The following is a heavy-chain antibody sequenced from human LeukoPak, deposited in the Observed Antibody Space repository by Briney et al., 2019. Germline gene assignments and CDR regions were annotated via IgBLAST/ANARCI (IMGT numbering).Heavy chain of an antibody. CDR3: ASDPLIYSSGWYGGRYYYGMDV. Sequence: ASVKVSCKASGYTFTGYYMHWVRQAPGQGLEWMGWINPNSGGTNYAQKFQGRVTMTRDTSISTAYMELSRLRSDDTAVYYCASDPLIYSSGWYGGRYYYGMDVWGQGTTVTVSS. CDR2: INPNSGGT. CDR1: GYTFTGYY. J-gene: IGHJ6*02. D-gene: IGHD6-19*01. V-gene: IGHV1-2*02.